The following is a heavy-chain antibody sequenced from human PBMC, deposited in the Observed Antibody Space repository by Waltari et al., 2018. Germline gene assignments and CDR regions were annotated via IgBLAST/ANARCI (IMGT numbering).Heavy chain of an antibody. V-gene: IGHV4-34*01. CDR1: GGSFSGYY. J-gene: IGHJ4*02. D-gene: IGHD6-13*01. CDR2: INHSGST. CDR3: AREGLAAAGINS. Sequence: QVQLQQWGAGLLKPSETLSLTCAVYGGSFSGYYWSWIRQPPGKGLEWIGEINHSGSTNYNPSLKSRVTISVDTSKNQFSLKLSSVTAADTAVYYCAREGLAAAGINSWGQGTLVTVSS.